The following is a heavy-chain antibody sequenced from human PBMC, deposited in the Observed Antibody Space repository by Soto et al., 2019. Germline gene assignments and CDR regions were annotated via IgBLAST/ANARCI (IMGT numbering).Heavy chain of an antibody. V-gene: IGHV3-23*01. CDR1: GFTFSDYA. Sequence: GGSLRLSCLASGFTFSDYAMTWVRHVPGRGLEWVASLDGAGGSTYYADSVRGRFTISRDNSQNTLFLQMKRLTVDDTAIYYCTAPRDEYGSGVSWFTYGMDIWGQGTTVTVSS. J-gene: IGHJ6*02. CDR2: LDGAGGST. CDR3: TAPRDEYGSGVSWFTYGMDI. D-gene: IGHD3-10*01.